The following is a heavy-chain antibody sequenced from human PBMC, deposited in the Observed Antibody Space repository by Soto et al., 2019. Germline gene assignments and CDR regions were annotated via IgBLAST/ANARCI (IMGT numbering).Heavy chain of an antibody. CDR1: GFTFSSKL. V-gene: IGHV3-7*01. CDR2: IWPDGSDK. D-gene: IGHD1-1*01. CDR3: ESLLGSVTTFDY. Sequence: EVKLAESGGGLVQPGGSLRLSCAASGFTFSSKLMSWVRQAPGKGLEWVATIWPDGSDKYYVDSMRGRFTVSRDNAKASLYLQMHSLRVEDTAIYYCESLLGSVTTFDYWGQGTLVTVSS. J-gene: IGHJ4*02.